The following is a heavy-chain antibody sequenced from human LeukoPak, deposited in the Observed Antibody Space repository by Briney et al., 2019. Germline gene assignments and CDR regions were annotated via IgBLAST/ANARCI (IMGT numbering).Heavy chain of an antibody. CDR3: AREEPDIVVVPAARACGMDV. V-gene: IGHV3-21*01. CDR2: ISSSSSYI. Sequence: GGSLRLSCAASGFTFSSYSMNWVRQAPGKGLEWVSSISSSSSYIYYADSVKGRFTISRDNAKNSLYLQMNSLRAEDTAVYYCAREEPDIVVVPAARACGMDVWGQGTTVTVSS. D-gene: IGHD2-2*01. J-gene: IGHJ6*02. CDR1: GFTFSSYS.